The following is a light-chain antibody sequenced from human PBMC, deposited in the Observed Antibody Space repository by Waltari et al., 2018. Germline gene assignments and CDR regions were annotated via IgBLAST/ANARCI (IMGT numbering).Light chain of an antibody. CDR3: QSADSSLVV. V-gene: IGLV3-25*03. CDR2: KDN. J-gene: IGLJ2*01. Sequence: SYELTQPPSVSVSPGQTARITCSGDVFPRNYAYWYQQKPGQAPVLVIYKDNERPAGIPVRFSGSSSGRSATLTISGAQAEDEADYYCQSADSSLVVFGGGTKLTVL. CDR1: VFPRNY.